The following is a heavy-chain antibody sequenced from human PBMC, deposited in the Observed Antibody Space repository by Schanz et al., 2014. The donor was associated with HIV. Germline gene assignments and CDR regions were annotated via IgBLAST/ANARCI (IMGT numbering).Heavy chain of an antibody. CDR3: YGDESGY. CDR1: GFTFNTYG. V-gene: IGHV3-30*03. Sequence: QVQLVESGGGVVQPGRSLRLTCAASGFTFNTYGMHWVRQAPGKGLEWVAGISYDGVNVYYADSVKGRFTISRDNSKNTLYLQMNSLRAEDTAVYYCYGDESGYWGQGTLVTVSS. J-gene: IGHJ4*02. CDR2: ISYDGVNV. D-gene: IGHD4-17*01.